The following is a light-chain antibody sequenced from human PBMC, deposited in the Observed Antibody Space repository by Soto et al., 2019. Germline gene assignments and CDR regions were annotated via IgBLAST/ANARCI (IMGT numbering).Light chain of an antibody. Sequence: QSVLTQPPSASGTPEQRVTISCSGRFSNIGSNYVYWYQQLPGTAPKLLIFTNDQRTSGVPGRFSGSKSGTSASLAISGLRSEDEADYYCAVWDDSLRGWVFGGGTKVTVL. V-gene: IGLV1-47*02. CDR2: TND. CDR1: FSNIGSNY. J-gene: IGLJ3*02. CDR3: AVWDDSLRGWV.